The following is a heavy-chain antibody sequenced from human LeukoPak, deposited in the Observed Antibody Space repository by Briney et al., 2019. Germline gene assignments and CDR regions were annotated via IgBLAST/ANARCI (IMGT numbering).Heavy chain of an antibody. D-gene: IGHD3-10*01. J-gene: IGHJ4*02. V-gene: IGHV4-59*01. Sequence: PSETLSLTCTVSGGSISSYYWSWIRQPPGKGLEWIGYIYYSGSTNYNPSLKSRVTISVDTSKNQFSLKLSSVTAADTAVYYCATSAGEDFEYWGQGTLVTVSS. CDR2: IYYSGST. CDR3: ATSAGEDFEY. CDR1: GGSISSYY.